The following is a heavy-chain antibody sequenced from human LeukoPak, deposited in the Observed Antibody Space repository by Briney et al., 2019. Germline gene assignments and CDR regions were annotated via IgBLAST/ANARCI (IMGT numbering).Heavy chain of an antibody. V-gene: IGHV5-10-1*01. CDR3: ARSGHYYGSGSYPPIDY. CDR1: GYSFTSYW. D-gene: IGHD3-10*01. J-gene: IGHJ4*02. Sequence: GESLKISCKGSGYSFTSYWFSWVRQMPGKGLEWMGRIDPSDSYTNYSPSFQGHVTISADKSISTAYLQWSSLKASDTAMYYCARSGHYYGSGSYPPIDYWGQGTLVTVSS. CDR2: IDPSDSYT.